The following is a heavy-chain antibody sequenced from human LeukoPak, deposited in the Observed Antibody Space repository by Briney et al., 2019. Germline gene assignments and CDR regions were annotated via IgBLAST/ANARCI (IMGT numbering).Heavy chain of an antibody. D-gene: IGHD1-26*01. CDR2: ISAYNGNT. J-gene: IGHJ5*02. Sequence: GASVKVSCKASGYTFTTYGTSWVRQAPGQGLEWMGWISAYNGNTNYAQKFQGRVTMTTDTSTSTAYMELRSLRSDDTAVYYCAREGKVGATNPWFDPWGQGTLVTVSS. CDR3: AREGKVGATNPWFDP. CDR1: GYTFTTYG. V-gene: IGHV1-18*01.